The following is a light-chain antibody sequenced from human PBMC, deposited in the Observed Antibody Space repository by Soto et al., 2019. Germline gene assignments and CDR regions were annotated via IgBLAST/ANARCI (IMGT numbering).Light chain of an antibody. V-gene: IGKV1-5*01. CDR3: QEYNSYPST. J-gene: IGKJ1*01. CDR1: QTMSRW. Sequence: LSACVGDRGNISWRASQTMSRWLAWYQQKPGKAPKLLIYDASRLESGVPSRFSGSGSGTAFTLTLSSLPPDAFAPYYSQEYNSYPSTFGPPTKVDIK. CDR2: DAS.